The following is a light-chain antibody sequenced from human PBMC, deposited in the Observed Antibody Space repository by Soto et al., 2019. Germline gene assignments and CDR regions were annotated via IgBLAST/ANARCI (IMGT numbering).Light chain of an antibody. CDR2: SAS. CDR3: QQYGSSPWT. J-gene: IGKJ1*01. V-gene: IGKV3-20*01. Sequence: EIVLTQSPGTLSLSPGERAALSCRASQSVSSDYLAWYRQKPGQAPRLLIYSASTRATGIPNRFSGSGSGTDFTLTIHRLEPEDFAVYYCQQYGSSPWTFGQGTKVEVK. CDR1: QSVSSDY.